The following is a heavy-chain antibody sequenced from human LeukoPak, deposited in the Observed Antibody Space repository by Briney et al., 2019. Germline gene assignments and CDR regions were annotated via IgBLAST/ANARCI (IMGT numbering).Heavy chain of an antibody. Sequence: SVKVSCKASGGTFSSYAISWVRQAPGQGLEWMGRIIPILGIANYAQKFQGRVTITADKSTSTAYMELSSLRSEDTAVYYRARDGADGRGPFDYWGQGTLVTVSS. CDR1: GGTFSSYA. CDR2: IIPILGIA. J-gene: IGHJ4*02. D-gene: IGHD3-10*01. V-gene: IGHV1-69*04. CDR3: ARDGADGRGPFDY.